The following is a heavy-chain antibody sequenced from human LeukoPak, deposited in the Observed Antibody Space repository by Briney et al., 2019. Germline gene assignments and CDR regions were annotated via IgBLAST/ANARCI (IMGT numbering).Heavy chain of an antibody. J-gene: IGHJ3*02. CDR1: AGSISSYY. Sequence: SETLSLTCTVSAGSISSYYWSWIRQPPGKGLEWIGYIYYSGSTNYNPSLKTRVTISVDTSKNQSSLKLSSVTAADTAVYYCARDSGHAFDIWGQGTMVTVSS. CDR3: ARDSGHAFDI. D-gene: IGHD5-12*01. CDR2: IYYSGST. V-gene: IGHV4-59*01.